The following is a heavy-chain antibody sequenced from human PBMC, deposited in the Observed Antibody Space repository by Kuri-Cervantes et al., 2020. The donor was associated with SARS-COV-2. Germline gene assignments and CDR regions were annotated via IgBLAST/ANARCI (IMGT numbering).Heavy chain of an antibody. CDR3: ARRLRFSHSDAFDI. CDR2: IIPIFGTA. D-gene: IGHD3-3*01. J-gene: IGHJ3*02. V-gene: IGHV1-69*05. Sequence: SVKVSCKASGGTFSSYAISWVRQAPGQGLEWMGGIIPIFGTANYAQKFQGRVTITTDESTSTAYMELSSLRSEDTAVYYCARRLRFSHSDAFDIWGQGTMVTVSS. CDR1: GGTFSSYA.